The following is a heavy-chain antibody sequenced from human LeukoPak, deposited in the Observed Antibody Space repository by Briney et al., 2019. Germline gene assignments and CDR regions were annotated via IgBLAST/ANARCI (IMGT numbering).Heavy chain of an antibody. J-gene: IGHJ4*02. D-gene: IGHD3-22*01. CDR1: GFTFSSYG. V-gene: IGHV3-30*18. CDR2: ISFDGSNK. Sequence: GGSLRLSCAASGFTFSSYGMHWVRQAPGKGLEWVAVISFDGSNKYYADSVKGRFTISRDNSKNTLYLQMNSLRAEDTAVYYCAKPFPTNYYDSSGQGDYWGQGTLVTVSS. CDR3: AKPFPTNYYDSSGQGDY.